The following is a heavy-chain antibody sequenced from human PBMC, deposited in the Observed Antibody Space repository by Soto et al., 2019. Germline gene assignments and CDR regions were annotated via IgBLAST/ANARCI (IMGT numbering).Heavy chain of an antibody. CDR2: IYYSGGT. D-gene: IGHD5-12*01. V-gene: IGHV4-59*01. J-gene: IGHJ3*02. Sequence: PSETLSLTCTVSGGSISSYYWSWIRHPPGKGLEWIGYIYYSGGTNYNPSLKSRVTISVDTSKNQFSLKLSSVTAADTAVYDCARDQKGVATIHDAFDIWGQGTMVTVSS. CDR1: GGSISSYY. CDR3: ARDQKGVATIHDAFDI.